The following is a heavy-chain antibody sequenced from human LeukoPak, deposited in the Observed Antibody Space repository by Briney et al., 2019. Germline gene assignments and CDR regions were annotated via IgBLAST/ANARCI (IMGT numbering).Heavy chain of an antibody. V-gene: IGHV3-49*04. CDR3: TRLDSGYSYGHDAFDI. CDR1: GFTFGDYA. J-gene: IGHJ3*02. Sequence: GGSLRLSCTASGFTFGDYAMSWVRQAPGKGLEWVGFIRSKAYGGTTEYAASVKGRFTISRDDSKSIAYLQMNSPKTEDTAVYYCTRLDSGYSYGHDAFDIWGQGTMVTVSS. D-gene: IGHD5-18*01. CDR2: IRSKAYGGTT.